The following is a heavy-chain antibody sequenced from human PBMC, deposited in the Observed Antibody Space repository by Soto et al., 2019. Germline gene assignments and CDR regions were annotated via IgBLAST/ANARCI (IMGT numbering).Heavy chain of an antibody. J-gene: IGHJ1*01. CDR1: GYKFTTYF. V-gene: IGHV1-46*01. Sequence: QVQLVQFGAQLKNPGASVKVACRASGYKFTTYFIHWVRQAPGQGLEWMGMIPPSGDTGYAQKFRSRVTMTIDTSTTTAYMELRNLTSEDTAVYFSVRGYCTTSPCSGDFQFWGQGTLVTVSS. CDR2: IPPSGDT. CDR3: VRGYCTTSPCSGDFQF. D-gene: IGHD2-15*01.